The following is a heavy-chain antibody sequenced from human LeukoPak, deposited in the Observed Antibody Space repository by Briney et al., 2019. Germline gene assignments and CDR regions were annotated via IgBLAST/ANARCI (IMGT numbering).Heavy chain of an antibody. D-gene: IGHD6-19*01. Sequence: PSETLSLTCTVSGDSISSGGYYWSWILQHPGKGLEWIGYIYHSGSTYYNPSLKSRLSISVDTSKNQFSLKLNSVTAADTAVYYCARTVARTWVDYWGQGTLVTVSS. J-gene: IGHJ4*02. V-gene: IGHV4-31*03. CDR1: GDSISSGGYY. CDR3: ARTVARTWVDY. CDR2: IYHSGST.